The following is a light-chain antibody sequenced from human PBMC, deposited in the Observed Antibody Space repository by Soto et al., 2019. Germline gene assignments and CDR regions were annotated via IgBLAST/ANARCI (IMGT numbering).Light chain of an antibody. CDR2: GAS. CDR1: QSVSSSY. J-gene: IGKJ1*01. Sequence: EIVLTQSPGTLSLSPGERATLSCRASQSVSSSYLAWYQKKPGPAPRLLIYGASSRATGIPDRFSGSGSGTDFPLTISRLEPEDFAVYYCQQYGSSRGTFGQGTKVEIK. CDR3: QQYGSSRGT. V-gene: IGKV3-20*01.